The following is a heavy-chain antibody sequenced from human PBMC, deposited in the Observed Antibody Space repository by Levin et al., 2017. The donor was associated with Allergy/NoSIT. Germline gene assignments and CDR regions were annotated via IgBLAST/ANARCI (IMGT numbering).Heavy chain of an antibody. Sequence: SCTVSGGSISSSSYYWGWIRQPPGKGLEWIGSIYYSGSTYYNPSLKSRVTISVDTSKNQFSLKLSSVTAADTAVYYCARTTGEGSSFGYWGQGTLVTVSS. J-gene: IGHJ4*02. D-gene: IGHD6-13*01. CDR3: ARTTGEGSSFGY. V-gene: IGHV4-39*01. CDR1: GGSISSSSYY. CDR2: IYYSGST.